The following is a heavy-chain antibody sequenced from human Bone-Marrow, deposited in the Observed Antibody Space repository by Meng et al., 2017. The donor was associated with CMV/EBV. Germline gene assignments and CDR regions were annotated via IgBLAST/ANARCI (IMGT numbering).Heavy chain of an antibody. D-gene: IGHD2-2*02. V-gene: IGHV3-33*01. J-gene: IGHJ4*02. CDR3: ARSMETYCSSTSCYTGFDY. CDR1: GFTFSSYG. CDR2: IWYDGSNK. Sequence: GGPLRLSCAASGFTFSSYGMHWVRQAPGKGLEWVALIWYDGSNKYYADSVKGRFTISRDNSKNTLYLQMNSLRAEDTAVYYCARSMETYCSSTSCYTGFDYWGQGTLVTVSS.